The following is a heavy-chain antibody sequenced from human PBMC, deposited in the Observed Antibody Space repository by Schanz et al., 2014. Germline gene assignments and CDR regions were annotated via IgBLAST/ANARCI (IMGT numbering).Heavy chain of an antibody. D-gene: IGHD3-10*01. Sequence: EVQLVESGGGLVQPGGSLRLSCAASGFTFSSYGINWVRQAPGKGLEWVSYISSSSSAIYYADSVKGRFTISRDNAKNSLYLQMNSLRDDDTAMYYCVRDVHYHRSGSDDYWGRGTLVTVSS. V-gene: IGHV3-48*02. J-gene: IGHJ4*02. CDR1: GFTFSSYG. CDR2: ISSSSSAI. CDR3: VRDVHYHRSGSDDY.